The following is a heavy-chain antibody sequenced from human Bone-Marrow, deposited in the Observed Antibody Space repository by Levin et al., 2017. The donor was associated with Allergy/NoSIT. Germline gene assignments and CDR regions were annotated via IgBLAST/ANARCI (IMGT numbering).Heavy chain of an antibody. CDR2: INLNSGST. CDR1: GYTFTGYY. CDR3: ARVPRDGYTYATPDY. D-gene: IGHD5-18*01. V-gene: IGHV1-2*02. Sequence: ASVKVSCKASGYTFTGYYMHWVRQAPGQGHEWMGWINLNSGSTDYAENFQGRGRMTRDTSISTAYMELTSLRSDDTAVYYCARVPRDGYTYATPDYWGQGTLVPVA. J-gene: IGHJ4*02.